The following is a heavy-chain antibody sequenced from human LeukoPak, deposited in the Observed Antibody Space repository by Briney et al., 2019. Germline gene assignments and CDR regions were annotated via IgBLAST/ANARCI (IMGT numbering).Heavy chain of an antibody. V-gene: IGHV4-30-4*01. CDR3: ARGRLAYCGDDCYQYYFDY. J-gene: IGHJ4*02. Sequence: SQTLSLTCTVSGGSISSGDYYWSWLRQPPGKGLEWIGYIYYSGSTYYNPSLRSRVTISVDTSKNQFSLKLSSVTAADTAVYYCARGRLAYCGDDCYQYYFDYWGQGTLVTVSS. D-gene: IGHD2-21*02. CDR2: IYYSGST. CDR1: GGSISSGDYY.